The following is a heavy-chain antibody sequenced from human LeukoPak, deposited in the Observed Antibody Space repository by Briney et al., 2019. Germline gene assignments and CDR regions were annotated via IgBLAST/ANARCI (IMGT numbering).Heavy chain of an antibody. V-gene: IGHV4-61*02. Sequence: SETLSLTCTVSGGSISSGSYYWSWIRQPAGKGLEWIGRIYTSGSTNYNPSLKSRVTISVDTSKNQFSLKLSSVTAVDTAVYYCVLAVAGGFDYWGQGTLVTVSS. CDR3: VLAVAGGFDY. CDR2: IYTSGST. D-gene: IGHD6-19*01. J-gene: IGHJ4*02. CDR1: GGSISSGSYY.